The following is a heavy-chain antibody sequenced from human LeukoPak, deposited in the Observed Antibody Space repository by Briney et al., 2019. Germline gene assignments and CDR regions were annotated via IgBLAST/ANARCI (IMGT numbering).Heavy chain of an antibody. CDR1: GFTFSDYY. Sequence: GGSLRLSCAGSGFTFSDYYMSWIRQAPGKGLEWVSYISSSDSTIYYTDSVKGRFTISRDNAKNSLYLQMDSLRADDTAVYYCARADCSSTSCYELDYWAREPWSPSPQ. V-gene: IGHV3-11*04. D-gene: IGHD2-2*01. CDR2: ISSSDSTI. CDR3: ARADCSSTSCYELDY. J-gene: IGHJ4*02.